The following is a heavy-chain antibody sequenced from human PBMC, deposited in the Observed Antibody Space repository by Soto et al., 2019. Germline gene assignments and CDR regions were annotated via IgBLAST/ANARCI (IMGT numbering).Heavy chain of an antibody. J-gene: IGHJ4*02. CDR1: EFTFGSYA. CDR3: AKKSEIAVPRYYFDL. D-gene: IGHD2-21*01. V-gene: IGHV3-23*01. Sequence: GGSLRLSCAASEFTFGSYAMSWVRQAPGKGLEWVSSMNGGGSTYYAESVQGRFTISRDNSKNTPYLQMNSLRVEDTAVYYCAKKSEIAVPRYYFDLWGQGTLVTVSS. CDR2: MNGGGST.